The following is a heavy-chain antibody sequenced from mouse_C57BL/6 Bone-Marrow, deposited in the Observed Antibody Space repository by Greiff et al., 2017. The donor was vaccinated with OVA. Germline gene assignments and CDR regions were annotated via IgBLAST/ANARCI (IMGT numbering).Heavy chain of an antibody. V-gene: IGHV1-22*01. Sequence: VQLKQSGPELVKPGASVKMSCKASGYTFTDYNMHWVKQSHGKSLEWIGYINPNNGGTSYNQKFKGKATLTVNKSSSTAYMERRSLTSEDSAVYYGVKMGTLEAMDYWGQGTSVTVSS. CDR3: VKMGTLEAMDY. D-gene: IGHD2-3*01. CDR1: GYTFTDYN. CDR2: INPNNGGT. J-gene: IGHJ4*01.